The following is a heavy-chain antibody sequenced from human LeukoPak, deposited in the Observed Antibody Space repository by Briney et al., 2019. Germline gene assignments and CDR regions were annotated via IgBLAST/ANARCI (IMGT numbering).Heavy chain of an antibody. V-gene: IGHV4-61*02. Sequence: SQTLSLTCTVSGGSISSGSYYWSWIRQPAGKGLEWIGRIYTSGSTNYNPSLKSRVTISVDTSKNQFSLKLSSVTAADTAVYYCARDQGSSWFVGYFDYWGQGTLVTVSS. J-gene: IGHJ4*02. CDR2: IYTSGST. D-gene: IGHD6-13*01. CDR3: ARDQGSSWFVGYFDY. CDR1: GGSISSGSYY.